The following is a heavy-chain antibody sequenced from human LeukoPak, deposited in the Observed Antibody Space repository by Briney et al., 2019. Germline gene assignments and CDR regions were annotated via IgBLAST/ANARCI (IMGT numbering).Heavy chain of an antibody. CDR1: GFTFDDYA. V-gene: IGHV3-9*01. J-gene: IGHJ4*02. D-gene: IGHD6-13*01. CDR2: ISWNSGSI. Sequence: GGSLRLSCAASGFTFDDYAMHWVRQAPGKGLEWVTGISWNSGSIGYADSVKGRFTISRDNAKNSLYLQMNSLRAEDTAVYYCARVSSSSWWALDYWGQGTLVTVSS. CDR3: ARVSSSSWWALDY.